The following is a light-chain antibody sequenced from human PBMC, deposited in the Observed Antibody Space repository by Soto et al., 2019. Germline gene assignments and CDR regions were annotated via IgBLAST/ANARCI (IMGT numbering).Light chain of an antibody. CDR1: QTVVYSTSSQSY. CDR2: WAS. CDR3: QQYYDTPYT. Sequence: DIVLTQSPDSLAVSLGERAAINCKSSQTVVYSTSSQSYLAWYQQKPGQPPELLIYWASTRESGVPDRFIGSGSGTDFTLTINNLQAEDVAVYYCQQYYDTPYTFGQGTKLVMK. V-gene: IGKV4-1*01. J-gene: IGKJ2*01.